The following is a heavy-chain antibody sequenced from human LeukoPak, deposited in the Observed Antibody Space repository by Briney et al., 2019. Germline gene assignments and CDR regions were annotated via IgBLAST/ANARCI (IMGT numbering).Heavy chain of an antibody. V-gene: IGHV3-15*01. CDR1: GLTFSNAW. J-gene: IGHJ4*02. CDR3: TTYNWGITDLDY. Sequence: PGGSLRLSCAASGLTFSNAWMSWVRQAPGKGLEWVGRIKSTTDGGTTDYAAPVKGRLTISRDDSKNTLYLQMNSLKTEDTAVYYCTTYNWGITDLDYWGQGTLVTVSS. CDR2: IKSTTDGGTT. D-gene: IGHD7-27*01.